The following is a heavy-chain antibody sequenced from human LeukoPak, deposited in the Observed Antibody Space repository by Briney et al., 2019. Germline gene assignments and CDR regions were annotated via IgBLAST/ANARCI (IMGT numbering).Heavy chain of an antibody. Sequence: GGSLRLSCAASGFTFSSYEMNWVRQAPGKGLEWVSYISYSGSTIYYADSVKGRFTISRDNAKNSLYLQMNSLRAEDTGLYYCARQTSGSCYHYWGQGTLVTVSS. V-gene: IGHV3-48*03. CDR3: ARQTSGSCYHY. D-gene: IGHD1-26*01. CDR1: GFTFSSYE. J-gene: IGHJ4*02. CDR2: ISYSGSTI.